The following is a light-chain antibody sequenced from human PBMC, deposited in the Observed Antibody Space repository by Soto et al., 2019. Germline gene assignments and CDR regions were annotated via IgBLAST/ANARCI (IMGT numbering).Light chain of an antibody. CDR3: QQYNSYWP. Sequence: DIRLAQSPSFLSASVGDRVTITCRASQGISSYLAWYQQKPGRAPKLLIYAASTLQSGVPSRFSGSASGTEFTLTISSLQPDDFATYYCQQYNSYWPFGQGTKVEIK. CDR1: QGISSY. V-gene: IGKV1-9*01. J-gene: IGKJ1*01. CDR2: AAS.